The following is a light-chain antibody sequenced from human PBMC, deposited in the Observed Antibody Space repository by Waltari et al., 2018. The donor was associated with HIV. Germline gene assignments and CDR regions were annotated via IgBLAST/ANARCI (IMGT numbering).Light chain of an antibody. J-gene: IGLJ2*01. Sequence: QSALTQPPCASGSPGQSVTISCTGTSSDVGAYNYVPWFQQHPGKAPKLMIYDVTKRPSGVPDRFSGSKSGNTASLTVSGLQAEDEADYYCASHAGSKDVFGGGTRLTVL. CDR2: DVT. CDR3: ASHAGSKDV. V-gene: IGLV2-8*01. CDR1: SSDVGAYNY.